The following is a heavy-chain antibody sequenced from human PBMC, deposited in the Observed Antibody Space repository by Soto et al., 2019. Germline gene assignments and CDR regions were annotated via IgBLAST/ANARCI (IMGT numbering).Heavy chain of an antibody. Sequence: ASVKVSCKASGYTFTSYGISWVRQAPGQGLEWMGWISAYNGNTNYAQKLQGRVTMTTDTSTSTAYMELRSLRSDDTAVYYCARDQNYYGSGLFYYMDVWGKGTTVTVSS. CDR3: ARDQNYYGSGLFYYMDV. CDR1: GYTFTSYG. CDR2: ISAYNGNT. V-gene: IGHV1-18*01. D-gene: IGHD3-10*01. J-gene: IGHJ6*03.